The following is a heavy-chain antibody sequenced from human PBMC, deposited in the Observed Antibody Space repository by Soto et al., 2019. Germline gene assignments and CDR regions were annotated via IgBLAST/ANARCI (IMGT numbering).Heavy chain of an antibody. V-gene: IGHV1-18*04. D-gene: IGHD3-3*01. J-gene: IGHJ5*02. CDR3: ARDGPLITIFGVVIPHWFDP. CDR2: ISAYNGNT. CDR1: GYTFTSYG. Sequence: ASVKVSCKASGYTFTSYGISWVRQAPGQGLEWMGWISAYNGNTNYAQKLQGRVTMTTDTSTSTAYMELRSLRSDDTAVYYCARDGPLITIFGVVIPHWFDPWGQGTLVTV.